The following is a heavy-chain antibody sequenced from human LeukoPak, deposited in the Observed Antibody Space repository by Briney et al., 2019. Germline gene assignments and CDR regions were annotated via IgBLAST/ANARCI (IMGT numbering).Heavy chain of an antibody. V-gene: IGHV4-31*11. Sequence: SETLSLTCAVYGGSFSGYYWSWIRQHPGKGLEWIGYIYYSGSTYYNPSLKSRVTISVDTSKNQFSLKLSSVTAADTAVYYCAREVGATFFDYWGQGTLVTVSS. CDR1: GGSFSGYY. CDR2: IYYSGST. J-gene: IGHJ4*02. D-gene: IGHD1-26*01. CDR3: AREVGATFFDY.